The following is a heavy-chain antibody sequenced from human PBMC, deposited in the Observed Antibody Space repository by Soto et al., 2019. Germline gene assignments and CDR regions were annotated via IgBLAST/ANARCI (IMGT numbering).Heavy chain of an antibody. D-gene: IGHD3-22*01. V-gene: IGHV4-31*03. J-gene: IGHJ4*02. CDR3: ARIYAGHYYHSSGYYYVSVSKYIDY. Sequence: SETLSLTCTVSGGSIIRGGYYWSLIRQHPGKGLEWIGYIYYSGSTYYNPSLKSRVTISVDTSKNQFSLKLSSVTAADTAVYYCARIYAGHYYHSSGYYYVSVSKYIDYWGQGTLVTVSS. CDR1: GGSIIRGGYY. CDR2: IYYSGST.